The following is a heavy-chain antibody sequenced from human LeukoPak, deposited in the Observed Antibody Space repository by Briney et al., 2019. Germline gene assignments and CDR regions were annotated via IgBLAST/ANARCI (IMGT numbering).Heavy chain of an antibody. CDR1: GFTFSNYE. CDR2: ISGSGTTI. J-gene: IGHJ4*02. Sequence: GGSLRLSCAASGFTFSNYEMIWVRQAPGKGLEWISYISGSGTTIYYADSVKGRFTISRDNAKNSLYLQMNSLRAEDTAVYYCARDLITTFGGIDYWGQGTLVTVSS. CDR3: ARDLITTFGGIDY. V-gene: IGHV3-48*03. D-gene: IGHD3-16*01.